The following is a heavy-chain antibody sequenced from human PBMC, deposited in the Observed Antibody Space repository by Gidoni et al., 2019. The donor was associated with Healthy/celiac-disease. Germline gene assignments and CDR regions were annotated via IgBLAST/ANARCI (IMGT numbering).Heavy chain of an antibody. CDR1: GGSSSSYY. D-gene: IGHD6-13*01. J-gene: IGHJ6*02. CDR3: ASVFSSSWYHTYGMDV. V-gene: IGHV4-59*01. CDR2: IYYSGST. Sequence: QVQLQESGPGLVKPSETLSRTCTVAGGSSSSYYWSWIRKPPGKGLGWICYIYYSGSTNYNPSLKSRVTISLDTSKNQFSLRLSSVTAADTAVYYCASVFSSSWYHTYGMDVWGQGTTVTVSS.